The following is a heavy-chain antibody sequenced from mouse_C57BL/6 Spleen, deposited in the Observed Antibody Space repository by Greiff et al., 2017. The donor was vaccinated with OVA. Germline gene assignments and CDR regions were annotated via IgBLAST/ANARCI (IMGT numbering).Heavy chain of an antibody. D-gene: IGHD1-1*02. CDR2: IYPGSGST. V-gene: IGHV1-55*01. CDR1: GYTFTSYW. CDR3: ATQGGGNSDGYAMDY. J-gene: IGHJ4*01. Sequence: QVQLQQPGAELVKPGASVKMSCKASGYTFTSYWITWVKQRPGQGLEWIGDIYPGSGSTNYNEKFKSKATLTVDTSSSTAYMQLRSLTSEDSAVFYCATQGGGNSDGYAMDYWGQGTSVTVSS.